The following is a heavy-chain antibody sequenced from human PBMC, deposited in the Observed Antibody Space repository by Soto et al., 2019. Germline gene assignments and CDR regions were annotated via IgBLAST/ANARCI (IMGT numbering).Heavy chain of an antibody. J-gene: IGHJ6*02. CDR1: GGSISSYY. Sequence: SETRSLTCTVSGGSISSYYWSWIRQPPGKGLEWIGYIYYSGSTNYNPSLKSRVTISVDTSKNQFSLKLSSVTAADTAVYYCARTYDFWSGYSGGYYYYGMDVWGQGTTVTVSS. V-gene: IGHV4-59*01. D-gene: IGHD3-3*01. CDR2: IYYSGST. CDR3: ARTYDFWSGYSGGYYYYGMDV.